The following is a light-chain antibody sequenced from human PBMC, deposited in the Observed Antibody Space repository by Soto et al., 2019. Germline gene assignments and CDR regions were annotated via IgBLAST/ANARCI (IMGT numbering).Light chain of an antibody. J-gene: IGLJ1*01. CDR1: SSDVGGYNY. CDR2: EVT. CDR3: QSFDSSLSALYV. Sequence: QSALTQPASVSGSPGQSITISCTGTSSDVGGYNYVSWYQQHPGKAPKLMIYEVTYRPSGVSDRFSGSKSGNTASLTISGLQAEDEADYYCQSFDSSLSALYVFGTGTKLTVL. V-gene: IGLV2-14*01.